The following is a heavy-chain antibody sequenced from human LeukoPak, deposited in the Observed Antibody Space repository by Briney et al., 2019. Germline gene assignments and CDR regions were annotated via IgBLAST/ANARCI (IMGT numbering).Heavy chain of an antibody. D-gene: IGHD3-16*01. CDR2: IYYSGIT. CDR3: ARTVYHAFDI. V-gene: IGHV4-59*08. Sequence: PSETLSLTCTVSGGSISTYYWSWIRQPPGRGLEWIGYIYYSGITDYSPSLKSRVTISVDTSKNQFSLKLSSVTAADTAVYYCARTVYHAFDIWGQGTMVTVSS. CDR1: GGSISTYY. J-gene: IGHJ3*02.